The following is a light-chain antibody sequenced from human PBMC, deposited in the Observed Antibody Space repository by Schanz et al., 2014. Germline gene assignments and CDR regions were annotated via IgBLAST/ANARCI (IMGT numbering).Light chain of an antibody. Sequence: DIHMTQSPSSLSPSVGDRVTITCRSRQSIGKYVNWYQQTPGKAPRLLIYAASTLQSGVPSRFSGSGFGTEFTLTISSLQPEDFATYYCQQSYSMPRTFGHGTKVEI. J-gene: IGKJ1*01. CDR2: AAS. V-gene: IGKV1-39*01. CDR1: QSIGKY. CDR3: QQSYSMPRT.